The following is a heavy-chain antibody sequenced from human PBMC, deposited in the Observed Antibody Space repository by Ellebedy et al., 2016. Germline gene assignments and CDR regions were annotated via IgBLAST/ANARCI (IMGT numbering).Heavy chain of an antibody. D-gene: IGHD5/OR15-5a*01. J-gene: IGHJ4*02. CDR3: ARDDVYLGNALDY. Sequence: GGSLRLXCAASGFTFSSYGMHWVRQAPGKGLEWVAVIWYDGSNKYYADSVKGRFTISRDNSKNTLYLQMNSLRAEDTAVYFCARDDVYLGNALDYWGQGTQVTVSS. CDR1: GFTFSSYG. CDR2: IWYDGSNK. V-gene: IGHV3-33*01.